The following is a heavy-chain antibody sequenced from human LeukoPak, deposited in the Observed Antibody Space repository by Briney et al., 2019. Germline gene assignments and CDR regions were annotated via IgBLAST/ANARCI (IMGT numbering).Heavy chain of an antibody. CDR1: GYTFTSYG. CDR3: ARGTRVYKWNLGFDP. J-gene: IGHJ5*02. V-gene: IGHV1-69*06. D-gene: IGHD1-7*01. CDR2: IIPIFGTA. Sequence: GASVKVSCKASGYTFTSYGISWVRQAPGQGLEWMGGIIPIFGTAIYAQKFQGRVTITADKSTSTAYMELSSLRSEDTAVYYCARGTRVYKWNLGFDPWGQGTLVTVSS.